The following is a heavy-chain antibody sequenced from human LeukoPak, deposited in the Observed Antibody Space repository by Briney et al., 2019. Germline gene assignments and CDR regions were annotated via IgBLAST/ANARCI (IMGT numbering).Heavy chain of an antibody. V-gene: IGHV1-2*02. CDR1: GYTFTGHY. CDR2: INPNSGAT. J-gene: IGHJ4*02. Sequence: ASVKVSCKASGYTFTGHYIHWVRQAPGQGLEWMGWINPNSGATKYEQKFQGRVTMTRDTSISTAYMELGRLISEDTAVYYCAKWRGYASDWSGPFDDWGQGTLVTVSS. CDR3: AKWRGYASDWSGPFDD. D-gene: IGHD6-19*01.